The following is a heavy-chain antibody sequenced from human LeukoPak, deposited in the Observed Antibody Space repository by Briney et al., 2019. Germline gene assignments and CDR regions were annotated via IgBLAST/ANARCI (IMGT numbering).Heavy chain of an antibody. CDR3: ARQKLTTVSPFNY. CDR2: MYDSERI. D-gene: IGHD4-17*01. CDR1: GGSISNYY. Sequence: SETLSLTCTVSGGSISNYYWNWIRQPPGKGLEWIRYMYDSERINYNPSLKSRVTISIDTSKNQFSLELKSVTAADTAVYYCARQKLTTVSPFNYWGQGTLVTVSS. J-gene: IGHJ4*02. V-gene: IGHV4-59*08.